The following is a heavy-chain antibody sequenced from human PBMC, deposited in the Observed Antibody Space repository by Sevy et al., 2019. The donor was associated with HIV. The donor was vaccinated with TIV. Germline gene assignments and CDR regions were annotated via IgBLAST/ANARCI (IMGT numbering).Heavy chain of an antibody. CDR3: GRAQGYCVINSCFGGSINAFDI. CDR2: ISWNGGAI. Sequence: GGSLRLSCAASGFAFSDYAMHWVRQVPGKGLEWVSGISWNGGAIGYADSVKGRFTISRDNAKNSLHLQMNSLRVEDTALYYCGRAQGYCVINSCFGGSINAFDIWGQGTMVTVSS. D-gene: IGHD2-15*01. CDR1: GFAFSDYA. V-gene: IGHV3-9*01. J-gene: IGHJ3*02.